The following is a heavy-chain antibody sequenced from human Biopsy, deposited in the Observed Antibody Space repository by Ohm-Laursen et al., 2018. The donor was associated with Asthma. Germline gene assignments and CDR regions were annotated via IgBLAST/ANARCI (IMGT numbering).Heavy chain of an antibody. Sequence: SLRLSCAASGFTVSRDHMFWVRQAPGKGLEWVSVIYSGGTSHTADSVRGRFTISRDFSKNTLHLQMHSLRVEDTAVYYCARGDSSGWSHYYFDYWGQGTLVIVPS. CDR1: GFTVSRDH. CDR3: ARGDSSGWSHYYFDY. J-gene: IGHJ4*02. CDR2: IYSGGTS. D-gene: IGHD6-19*01. V-gene: IGHV3-53*01.